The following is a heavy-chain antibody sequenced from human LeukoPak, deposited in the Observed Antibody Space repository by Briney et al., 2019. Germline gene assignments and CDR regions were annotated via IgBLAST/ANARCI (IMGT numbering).Heavy chain of an antibody. CDR1: GGTFSSYA. D-gene: IGHD2-15*01. V-gene: IGHV1-46*01. CDR3: ARDLVGYCSGGSCYNFDY. Sequence: GASVKVSCKASGGTFSSYAISWVRQAPGQGLEWMGIINPSGGSTSYAQKFQGRVTMTRDMSTSTVYMELSSLRSEDTAVYYCARDLVGYCSGGSCYNFDYWGQGTLVTVSS. J-gene: IGHJ4*02. CDR2: INPSGGST.